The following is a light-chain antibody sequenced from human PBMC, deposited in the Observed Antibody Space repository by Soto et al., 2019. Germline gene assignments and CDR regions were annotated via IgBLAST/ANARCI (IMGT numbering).Light chain of an antibody. J-gene: IGLJ3*02. V-gene: IGLV1-44*01. Sequence: QSVLTQPPSASGTPGQRVTISCSGSSSNIGRNTGNWYQQLPGTAPKLLIYSNNQRPSGVPDRFSGSKSGTSASLAISGLQSEDEADYHCAAWDDSLNGPVFGGGTKLTVL. CDR1: SSNIGRNT. CDR3: AAWDDSLNGPV. CDR2: SNN.